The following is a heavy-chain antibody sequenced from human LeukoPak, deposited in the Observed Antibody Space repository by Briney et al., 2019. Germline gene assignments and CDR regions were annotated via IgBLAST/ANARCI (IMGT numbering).Heavy chain of an antibody. D-gene: IGHD5-24*01. Sequence: TGGSLRLSCATSGFTFSTYWMSWVRQAPGKGLEWVANIKQDGSEKYYADSVTGRFTISRDNAKNSLYLQMNSLRAEDTAVYYCANGDGFDFWGQGTLFTVSS. CDR1: GFTFSTYW. CDR2: IKQDGSEK. V-gene: IGHV3-7*01. J-gene: IGHJ4*02. CDR3: ANGDGFDF.